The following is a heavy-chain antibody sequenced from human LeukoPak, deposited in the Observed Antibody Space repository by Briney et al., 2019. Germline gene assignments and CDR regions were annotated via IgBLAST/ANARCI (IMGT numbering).Heavy chain of an antibody. J-gene: IGHJ4*02. Sequence: GGSLRLSCAASGINVSSNYMTWIRKAPGKGLNWVSLIYGGDAAYYAESVRGRFMISRDNLKNTLFLQMNSLRVEDTAVYYCVTSTGQQFIPYDYWGQGTHVTVSS. CDR3: VTSTGQQFIPYDY. D-gene: IGHD6-13*01. V-gene: IGHV3-66*02. CDR2: IYGGDAA. CDR1: GINVSSNY.